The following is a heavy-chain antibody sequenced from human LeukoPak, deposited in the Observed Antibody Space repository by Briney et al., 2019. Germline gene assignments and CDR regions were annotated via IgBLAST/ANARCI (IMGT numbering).Heavy chain of an antibody. CDR3: ARDRNYYDSSGYFPAFDI. CDR2: ISGSGGST. Sequence: GSLRLSCAASGFTFSSYAMSWVRQAPGKGLEWVSAISGSGGSTYYADSVKGRFTISRDNAKNSLYLQMNSLRAEDTAVYYCARDRNYYDSSGYFPAFDIWGQGTMVTVSS. CDR1: GFTFSSYA. V-gene: IGHV3-23*01. D-gene: IGHD3-22*01. J-gene: IGHJ3*02.